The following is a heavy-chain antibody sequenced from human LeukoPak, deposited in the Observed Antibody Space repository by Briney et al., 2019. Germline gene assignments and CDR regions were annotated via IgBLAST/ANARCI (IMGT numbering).Heavy chain of an antibody. Sequence: PSETLSLTCTVSGGSISSSSYYWGWIRQPPGKGLEWIGSIYYSGSTYYNPSLKSRVTISVDTSKNQFSLKLSSVTAADTAVYYCARLSSPTGMVRGVHQRYFDLWGRATLVTVSS. D-gene: IGHD3-10*01. CDR1: GGSISSSSYY. V-gene: IGHV4-39*07. CDR2: IYYSGST. J-gene: IGHJ2*01. CDR3: ARLSSPTGMVRGVHQRYFDL.